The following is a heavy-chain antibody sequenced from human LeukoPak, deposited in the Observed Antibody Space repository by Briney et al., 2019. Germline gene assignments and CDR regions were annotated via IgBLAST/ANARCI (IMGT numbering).Heavy chain of an antibody. Sequence: PSETLSLTCAVYGGSFSGYYWSWIRQPPGKGLEWIGEINHSGSTNYNPSLKSRVTISVDTSQNQFSLKLSSVTAADTAVYYCARGRIQLWNYNWFDPWGQGTLVTVSS. CDR2: INHSGST. CDR3: ARGRIQLWNYNWFDP. D-gene: IGHD5-18*01. V-gene: IGHV4-34*01. CDR1: GGSFSGYY. J-gene: IGHJ5*02.